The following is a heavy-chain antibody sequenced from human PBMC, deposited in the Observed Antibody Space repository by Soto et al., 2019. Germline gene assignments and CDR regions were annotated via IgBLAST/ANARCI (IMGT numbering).Heavy chain of an antibody. CDR2: GSYSGTT. CDR1: GVSVSSGSFY. CDR3: ARGATVTQFDY. D-gene: IGHD4-17*01. V-gene: IGHV4-61*01. Sequence: SETLSLTCTVSGVSVSSGSFYWAWIRQPPGKGLEWIGFGSYSGTTNYKPSLKSRVTISVDTSRSQISLKVSSLTAADTAVYYFARGATVTQFDYWGRGTLVTVSS. J-gene: IGHJ4*02.